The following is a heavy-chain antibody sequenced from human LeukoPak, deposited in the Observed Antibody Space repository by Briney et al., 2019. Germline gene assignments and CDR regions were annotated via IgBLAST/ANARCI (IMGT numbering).Heavy chain of an antibody. D-gene: IGHD3-22*01. J-gene: IGHJ4*02. Sequence: GGSLRLSCVASGFSFSSYWMSWVRQAPGKGLEWVANIKQDGSERYYVDSVKGRITISRDNAKDSLYLQMNNLRAEDTAVYYCARTHYYDSSGHLSGYWGQGTLVTVSS. CDR2: IKQDGSER. V-gene: IGHV3-7*04. CDR3: ARTHYYDSSGHLSGY. CDR1: GFSFSSYW.